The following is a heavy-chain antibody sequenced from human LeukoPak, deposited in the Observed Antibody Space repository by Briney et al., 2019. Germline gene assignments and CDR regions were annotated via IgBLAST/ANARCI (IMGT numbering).Heavy chain of an antibody. CDR2: IYYTGST. D-gene: IGHD1-26*01. Sequence: ESGPTLVKPTQTLTLTCTFSGFSLSTSGMCVSWIRQPPGKGLEWIGNIYYTGSTYYNASLQSRVTISIDTSKNQFSLRLNSVTAADTAMYYCVKSGGYGLIDYWGQGTLVTVSS. J-gene: IGHJ4*02. V-gene: IGHV4-39*01. CDR1: GFSLSTSGMC. CDR3: VKSGGYGLIDY.